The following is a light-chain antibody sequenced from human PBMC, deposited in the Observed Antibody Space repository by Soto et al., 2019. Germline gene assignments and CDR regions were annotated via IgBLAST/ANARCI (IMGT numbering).Light chain of an antibody. V-gene: IGKV1-5*01. CDR1: QSISRY. CDR2: DAS. Sequence: DIPMTQSPSTLSASVGDRVTITCRASQSISRYLAWYQQKPGKAPKILIYDASMLENGVPTRFSGSGSGTEFTLTISSLQPSDFATYYCQQYNTYPYTFGQGTTLEIK. CDR3: QQYNTYPYT. J-gene: IGKJ2*01.